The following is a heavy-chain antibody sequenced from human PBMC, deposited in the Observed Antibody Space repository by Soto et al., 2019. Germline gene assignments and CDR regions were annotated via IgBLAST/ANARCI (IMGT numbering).Heavy chain of an antibody. CDR2: ISSSSTHT. J-gene: IGHJ4*02. CDR1: GFTFSDYH. Sequence: QVLLVESGGGLVKPGGSLRLSCAASGFTFSDYHMSWIRQAPGKGLEWVSHISSSSTHTNYADSVEGRFTISRDNAKNSLYLQMNSLRDEDAAVYYCARSGSDFDYWGQGALVTVSS. V-gene: IGHV3-11*05. D-gene: IGHD3-10*01. CDR3: ARSGSDFDY.